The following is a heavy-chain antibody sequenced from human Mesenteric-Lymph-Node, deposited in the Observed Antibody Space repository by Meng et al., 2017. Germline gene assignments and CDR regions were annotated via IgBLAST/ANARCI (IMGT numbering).Heavy chain of an antibody. V-gene: IGHV3-21*01. CDR1: GFTFSSYS. D-gene: IGHD6-13*01. Sequence: EVQLVESGGGLVKPGESLRLSCVASGFTFSSYSMNWVRQAPGKGLEWVSSISTSTSIYYADSAKGRFTISRDNDKNSLFLQMNSLRAEDTAVYYCARGVAPAGMLYWYSDLWGRGTLVTVSS. J-gene: IGHJ2*01. CDR3: ARGVAPAGMLYWYSDL. CDR2: ISTSTSI.